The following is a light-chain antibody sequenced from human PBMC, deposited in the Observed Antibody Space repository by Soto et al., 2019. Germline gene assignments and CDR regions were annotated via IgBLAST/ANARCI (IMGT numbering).Light chain of an antibody. V-gene: IGKV3-20*01. J-gene: IGKJ5*01. CDR1: QSVSSSY. Sequence: EIVLTQSPGTLSLSPGERATLSCRASQSVSSSYLAWYQQKPGQAPRLLIYGASSRATGIPDRFSGSGSGTDSNLTISRLEPEDFAVYYCQQRITFGQGTRLEIK. CDR3: QQRIT. CDR2: GAS.